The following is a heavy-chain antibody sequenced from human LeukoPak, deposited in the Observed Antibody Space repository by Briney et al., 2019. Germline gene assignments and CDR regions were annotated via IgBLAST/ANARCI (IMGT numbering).Heavy chain of an antibody. CDR2: IYYSGHT. J-gene: IGHJ4*02. V-gene: IGHV4-31*03. Sequence: PSETLSLTCTVSGGSISSGGYYWSWIRQLPVKGLEWIGYIYYSGHTYYNPSLKSRVFISVDTSKTQFSLKLTSVTAADTAVYYCAVRSGTYPYYFDYWGQGTLVTVSS. D-gene: IGHD1-26*01. CDR3: AVRSGTYPYYFDY. CDR1: GGSISSGGYY.